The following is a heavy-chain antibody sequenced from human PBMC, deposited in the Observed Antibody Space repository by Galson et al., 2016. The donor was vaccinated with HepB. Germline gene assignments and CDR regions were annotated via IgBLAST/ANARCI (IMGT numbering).Heavy chain of an antibody. D-gene: IGHD3-16*02. J-gene: IGHJ3*02. V-gene: IGHV3-33*01. CDR2: IWYDGSNK. CDR1: GFTFSSYG. CDR3: ARDQMITFGGVIVDAFDI. Sequence: SLRLSCAASGFTFSSYGMHWVRQAPGKGLEWVAVIWYDGSNKYYADSVKGRFTISRDNSKNTLYLQMNSLRAEDTAVYYCARDQMITFGGVIVDAFDIWGQGTMVTVSS.